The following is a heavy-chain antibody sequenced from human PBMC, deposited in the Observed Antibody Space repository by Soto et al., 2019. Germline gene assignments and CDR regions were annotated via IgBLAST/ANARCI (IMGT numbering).Heavy chain of an antibody. Sequence: PGVSLRLSCAASGFTFSNFAMSWVRQAPGKGLEWVSGIIGSGGSTYYADSVKGRFTISRDKSKTTLYLQMNSLRAEDTAIYYCAKDGGYSFGPGNYYGMDVWGQGTTVTVSS. CDR3: AKDGGYSFGPGNYYGMDV. V-gene: IGHV3-23*01. J-gene: IGHJ6*02. CDR1: GFTFSNFA. D-gene: IGHD5-18*01. CDR2: IIGSGGST.